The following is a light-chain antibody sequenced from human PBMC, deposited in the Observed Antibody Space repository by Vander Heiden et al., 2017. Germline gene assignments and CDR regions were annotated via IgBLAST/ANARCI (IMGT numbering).Light chain of an antibody. J-gene: IGLJ2*01. CDR3: AAWDDSLSGVV. Sequence: QSVLTQPPSASGTPGQRVTISCSGSSSNIGSNYVYWYQQHPGPAPKLLIYGNNQRPSGVPDRFSGSKSGTSASLAISGLRSEDEADYYCAAWDDSLSGVVFGGGTKLTVL. V-gene: IGLV1-47*01. CDR2: GNN. CDR1: SSNIGSNY.